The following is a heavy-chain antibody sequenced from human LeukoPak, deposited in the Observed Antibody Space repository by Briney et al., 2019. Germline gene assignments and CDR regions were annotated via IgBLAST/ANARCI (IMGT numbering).Heavy chain of an antibody. V-gene: IGHV4-31*01. J-gene: IGHJ4*02. CDR1: GGSIGSGGFY. CDR3: ARVGGYSGYAAI. CDR2: IYYSGST. D-gene: IGHD5-12*01. Sequence: SETLSLTCTVSGGSIGSGGFYWSWIRQHPGKGLEWIGYIYYSGSTYHNPSLKSQINISLDTSKNQFSLRLNSVTAADTAVYYCARVGGYSGYAAIWDQGTLVTVSP.